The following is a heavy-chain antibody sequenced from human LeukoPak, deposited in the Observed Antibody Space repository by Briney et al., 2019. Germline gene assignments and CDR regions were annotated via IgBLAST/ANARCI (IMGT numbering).Heavy chain of an antibody. J-gene: IGHJ3*02. D-gene: IGHD4-17*01. CDR2: ISSSSNSI. Sequence: PGGSLRLSCASSGFTFSVYGMNWVRQAPGKGLEWVSYISSSSNSIYYADSVKGRFTISRENAKNSLYLQMNSLRAEDTAVYYCAFRYGDYAYDAFDIWGQGTMVTVSS. CDR3: AFRYGDYAYDAFDI. CDR1: GFTFSVYG. V-gene: IGHV3-48*04.